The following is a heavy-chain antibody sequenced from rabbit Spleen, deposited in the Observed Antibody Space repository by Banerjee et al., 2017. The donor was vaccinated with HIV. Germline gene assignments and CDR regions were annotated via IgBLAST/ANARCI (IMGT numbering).Heavy chain of an antibody. J-gene: IGHJ4*01. CDR3: ARDLTDVIGWNFGW. D-gene: IGHD4-1*01. V-gene: IGHV1S47*01. CDR2: IYNGDGST. CDR1: GFDFSNDA. Sequence: EESGGDLVQPEGSLTLTCKASGFDFSNDAMCWVRQVPGKGPEWATCIYNGDGSTYYASWVNGRFPISKTSSTTVTLQITSLTAADTAIYFCARDLTDVIGWNFGWWGPGTLVTVS.